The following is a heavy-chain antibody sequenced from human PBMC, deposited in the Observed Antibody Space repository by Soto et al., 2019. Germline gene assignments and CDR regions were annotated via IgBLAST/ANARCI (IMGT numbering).Heavy chain of an antibody. D-gene: IGHD6-19*01. Sequence: ASVKVSCKASVYIFTTYYIHWVLQAPGQGLEWMGIINPSSGSTSYAQKFQGRVTMTRDTSTNSIYMGLSSLKSEDMAVYYCARAPFASGSGWYDYWGQGTLVTVSS. CDR3: ARAPFASGSGWYDY. CDR2: INPSSGST. J-gene: IGHJ4*02. CDR1: VYIFTTYY. V-gene: IGHV1-46*03.